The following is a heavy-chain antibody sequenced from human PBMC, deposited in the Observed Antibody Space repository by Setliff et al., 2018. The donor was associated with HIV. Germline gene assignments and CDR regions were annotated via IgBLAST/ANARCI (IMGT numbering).Heavy chain of an antibody. Sequence: SETLSLTCTVSGGSISNGGYYWSWIRQHPGKGLEWIGYIYNSGSTYYNPSLKSRVVISLDTSKNQFSLRLNSVTAADTAVYYCARDSANGKTANLNYLDVWGKGTTVTVSS. J-gene: IGHJ6*03. CDR2: IYNSGST. V-gene: IGHV4-31*03. D-gene: IGHD2-8*01. CDR1: GGSISNGGYY. CDR3: ARDSANGKTANLNYLDV.